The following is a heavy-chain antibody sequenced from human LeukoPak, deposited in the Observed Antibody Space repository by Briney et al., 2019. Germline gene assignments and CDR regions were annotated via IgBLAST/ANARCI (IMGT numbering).Heavy chain of an antibody. J-gene: IGHJ4*02. CDR3: AGVQDSSGWLDFDY. V-gene: IGHV3-21*01. D-gene: IGHD6-19*01. CDR2: ISSSSSYI. CDR1: GFTFSSYS. Sequence: GGSLRLSCAASGFTFSSYSMNWVRQAPGKGLEWVSSISSSSSYIYYADSVKGRFTISRDNAKNSLYLQMNSLRAEDTAVYYCAGVQDSSGWLDFDYWGQGTLVTVSS.